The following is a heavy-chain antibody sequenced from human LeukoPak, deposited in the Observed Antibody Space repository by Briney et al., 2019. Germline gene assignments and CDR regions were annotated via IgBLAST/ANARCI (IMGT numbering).Heavy chain of an antibody. CDR3: ARVSVAYYYYYYMDV. Sequence: SETLSLTCTVSGGSISSYYWSWIRQPPGKGLEWIGYIYYSGSTNYNPPLKSRVTISVATSKNQFSLKLSSVTAADTAVYYCARVSVAYYYYYYMDVWGKGTTVTVSS. CDR2: IYYSGST. D-gene: IGHD6-19*01. CDR1: GGSISSYY. J-gene: IGHJ6*03. V-gene: IGHV4-59*01.